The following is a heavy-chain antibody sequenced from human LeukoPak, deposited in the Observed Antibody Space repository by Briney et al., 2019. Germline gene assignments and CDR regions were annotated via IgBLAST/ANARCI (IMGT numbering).Heavy chain of an antibody. D-gene: IGHD3-9*01. CDR3: AKGDDYDILTGYSIDY. CDR2: IGIAGDT. CDR1: GFTFSSYD. Sequence: GGSLRLSCAASGFTFSSYDMHWVRQSIGKGLEWVSGIGIAGDTYHVDSVKGRFTISRDNSKNTLYLQMNSLRAEDTAVYYCAKGDDYDILTGYSIDYWGQGTLVTVSS. V-gene: IGHV3-13*01. J-gene: IGHJ4*02.